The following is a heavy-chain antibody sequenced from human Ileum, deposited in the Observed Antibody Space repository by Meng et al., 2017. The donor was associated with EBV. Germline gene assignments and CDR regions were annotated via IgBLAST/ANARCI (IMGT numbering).Heavy chain of an antibody. J-gene: IGHJ4*02. CDR3: AYYRVGRGGVGS. V-gene: IGHV4-61*01. Sequence: VQWPGSAPGLATPPKPLSLPCFCLGGSCTSDSYHGSWTRQSPGRGLDGFAHTYGSDINHSPSFQSQVTISIDTAKNQLFLKLPSVTAADTAMYYWAYYRVGRGGVGSWGQGTLVTVSS. CDR1: GGSCTSDSYH. D-gene: IGHD3-16*01. CDR2: TYGSDI.